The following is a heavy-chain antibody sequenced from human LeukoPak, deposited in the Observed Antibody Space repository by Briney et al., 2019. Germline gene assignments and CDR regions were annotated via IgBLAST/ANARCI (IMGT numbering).Heavy chain of an antibody. Sequence: SETLSLTCAVSGGSISSSNWWSWVRQPPGKGLEWIGEIYHSGSTNYNPSLKSRLTISVDTSKNQFSLNLSSVTAADTAVYYCARGMTTGPDPWGQGTLVTVSS. CDR1: GGSISSSNW. V-gene: IGHV4-4*02. CDR2: IYHSGST. D-gene: IGHD4-17*01. J-gene: IGHJ5*02. CDR3: ARGMTTGPDP.